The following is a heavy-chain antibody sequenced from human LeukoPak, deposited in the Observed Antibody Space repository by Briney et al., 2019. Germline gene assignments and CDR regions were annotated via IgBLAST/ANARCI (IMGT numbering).Heavy chain of an antibody. CDR3: ATSAGAPDAFDI. CDR2: INHSGST. V-gene: IGHV4-39*07. Sequence: SETLSLTCSVSGGSISSTSYFWVWIRQPPGKGLDWIGEINHSGSTNYNPSLKSRVTISVDTSKNQFSLKLGSVTAADTAVYYCATSAGAPDAFDIWGQGTMVTVSS. J-gene: IGHJ3*02. CDR1: GGSISSTSYF.